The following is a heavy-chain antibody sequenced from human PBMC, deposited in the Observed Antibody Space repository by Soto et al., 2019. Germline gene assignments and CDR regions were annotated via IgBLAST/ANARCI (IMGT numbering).Heavy chain of an antibody. V-gene: IGHV3-21*01. CDR2: ISSSSSYI. Sequence: EVQLVESGGGLVKPGGSLRLSCAASGFTFSSYSMNWVRQAPGKGLEWVSSISSSSSYIYYADSVKGRFTISRDNAKNSLYLQMNSLRAEDTAVYYCARLRSFGELLLGWFDPWGQGTLVTVSS. CDR1: GFTFSSYS. J-gene: IGHJ5*02. CDR3: ARLRSFGELLLGWFDP. D-gene: IGHD3-10*01.